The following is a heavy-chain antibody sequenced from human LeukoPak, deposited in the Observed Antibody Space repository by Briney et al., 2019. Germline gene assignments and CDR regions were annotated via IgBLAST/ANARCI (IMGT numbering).Heavy chain of an antibody. CDR2: ISSSGSTI. D-gene: IGHD3-22*01. CDR3: ARDADYYDSSGYYRFDY. V-gene: IGHV3-48*03. CDR1: GFTFSSYE. Sequence: PGGSLRLSCAASGFTFSSYEMNWVRQAPGKGLEGGSYISSSGSTIYYADSVKGRFTISRDNAKNSLYLQMNSLRAEDTAVYYCARDADYYDSSGYYRFDYWGQGTLVTVSS. J-gene: IGHJ4*02.